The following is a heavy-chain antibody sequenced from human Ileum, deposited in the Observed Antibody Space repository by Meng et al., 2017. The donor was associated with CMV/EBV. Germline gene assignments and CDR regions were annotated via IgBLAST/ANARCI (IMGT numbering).Heavy chain of an antibody. V-gene: IGHV4-4*07. J-gene: IGHJ4*02. CDR2: VYSSGST. CDR1: GGSISGYY. Sequence: QVQLNESGPGLVKPSETLSLTCTVSGGSISGYYWSWSRQPATKGLEWIGRVYSSGSTDYNPSLQSRVTMSVDTSKNQFSLKLSSVTAADTAVYYCARGSSSWAFDYWGQGTLVTVSS. CDR3: ARGSSSWAFDY. D-gene: IGHD2-2*01.